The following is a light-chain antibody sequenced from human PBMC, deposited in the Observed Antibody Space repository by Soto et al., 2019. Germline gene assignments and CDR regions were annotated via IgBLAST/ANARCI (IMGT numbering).Light chain of an antibody. CDR2: NTN. J-gene: IGLJ2*01. V-gene: IGLV8-61*01. Sequence: QTVVTQEPSFSVSPGGTVTFTCGLSSGSVSTNSFPSWYQQTPGQAPRTLIYNTNSRSSGVPDRFSGSILGNKAALTITGAQADDESDYYCVLYMGLGISVFGGGTKLTVL. CDR1: SGSVSTNSF. CDR3: VLYMGLGISV.